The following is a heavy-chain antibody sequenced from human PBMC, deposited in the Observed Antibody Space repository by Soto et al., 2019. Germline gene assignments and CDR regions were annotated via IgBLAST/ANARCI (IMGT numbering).Heavy chain of an antibody. CDR2: IGTSGGST. Sequence: EVQLLESGGGLVQPGGSLKLSCAASGFTFSNSVMSWVRQAPGKGPEWVSTIGTSGGSTNYADSVKGRFTISRDNFKNTLYLQMNSLGAEDTAVYNCAKSERFDPWGQGTLVTVSS. CDR3: AKSERFDP. J-gene: IGHJ5*02. CDR1: GFTFSNSV. V-gene: IGHV3-23*01.